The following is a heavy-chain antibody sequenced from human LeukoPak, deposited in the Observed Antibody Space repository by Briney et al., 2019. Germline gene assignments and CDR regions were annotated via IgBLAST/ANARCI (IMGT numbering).Heavy chain of an antibody. D-gene: IGHD6-19*01. CDR2: IYTSGST. J-gene: IGHJ4*02. CDR1: GGSISSGSYY. V-gene: IGHV4-61*02. CDR3: ARDLGSGRFDY. Sequence: KPSETLSLTCTVSGGSISSGSYYWSWIRQPAGKGLEWIGRIYTSGSTNYNPSLKSRVTMSVDTSKNQFSLKLSSVTAADTAVYYCARDLGSGRFDYWGQGTLVTVSS.